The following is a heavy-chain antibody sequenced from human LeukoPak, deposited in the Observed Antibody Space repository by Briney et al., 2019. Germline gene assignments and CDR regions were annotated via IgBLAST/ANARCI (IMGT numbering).Heavy chain of an antibody. CDR1: GGTFSSYA. CDR2: IIPIFGTA. Sequence: SVKVSCKASGGTFSSYAISWVRQAPGQGLEWMGRIIPIFGTASYAQKFQGRVTITTDESTSTAYMELSSLRSEDTAVYYCARDTNYYFDYWGQGTLVTVSS. J-gene: IGHJ4*02. V-gene: IGHV1-69*05. CDR3: ARDTNYYFDY.